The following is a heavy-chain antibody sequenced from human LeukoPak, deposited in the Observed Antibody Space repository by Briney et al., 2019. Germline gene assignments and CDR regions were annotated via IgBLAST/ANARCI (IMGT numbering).Heavy chain of an antibody. Sequence: PGGSLRLSCAASGFTSSRYAMHWVRQAPGKGLEWVAVISYDGSNKYYADSVKGRFTISRDNSKNTLYLQMNSLRAEDTAVYYCARVKQPNAFDIWGQGTMVTVSS. J-gene: IGHJ3*02. CDR1: GFTSSRYA. V-gene: IGHV3-30-3*01. CDR2: ISYDGSNK. CDR3: ARVKQPNAFDI. D-gene: IGHD6-13*01.